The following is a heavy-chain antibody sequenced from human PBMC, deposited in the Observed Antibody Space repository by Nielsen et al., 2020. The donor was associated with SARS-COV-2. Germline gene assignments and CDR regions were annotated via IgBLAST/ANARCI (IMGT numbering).Heavy chain of an antibody. D-gene: IGHD3-10*01. CDR3: AKAPWFGEFAGDYGMDV. Sequence: SLKISCAASGFTFDDYAMHWVRQAPGKGLEWVSGISWNSGSIGYADSVKGRFTISRDNAKNSLYLQMNSLRAEDTALYYCAKAPWFGEFAGDYGMDVWGQGTTVTVSS. J-gene: IGHJ6*02. CDR1: GFTFDDYA. CDR2: ISWNSGSI. V-gene: IGHV3-9*01.